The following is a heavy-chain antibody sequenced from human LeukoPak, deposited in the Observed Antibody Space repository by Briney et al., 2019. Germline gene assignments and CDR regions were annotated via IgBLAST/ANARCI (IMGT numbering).Heavy chain of an antibody. D-gene: IGHD3-10*01. CDR2: IKHDGSQK. Sequence: SGRSLRLSCAASGFTFSRYWMSWVRQAPGRGLEWVANIKHDGSQKYYVDSVKGRITISRDNAKNSLYLRMNSLTAEDTAVYFCARDGMGGIKAFDIWGQGTMVTVSS. V-gene: IGHV3-7*03. CDR1: GFTFSRYW. J-gene: IGHJ3*02. CDR3: ARDGMGGIKAFDI.